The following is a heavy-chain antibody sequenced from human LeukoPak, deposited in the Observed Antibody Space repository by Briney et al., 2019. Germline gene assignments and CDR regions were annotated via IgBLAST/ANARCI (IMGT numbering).Heavy chain of an antibody. Sequence: ASVKVSCKASGYTFINYGVTWVRQAPGQGLEWMGWINAGNGNTKYSQKFQGRVTITRDTSASTAYMELSSLRSEDTAVYYCARDLYGDYVPDAFDIWGQGTMVTVSS. CDR3: ARDLYGDYVPDAFDI. CDR2: INAGNGNT. D-gene: IGHD4-17*01. CDR1: GYTFINYG. J-gene: IGHJ3*02. V-gene: IGHV1-3*01.